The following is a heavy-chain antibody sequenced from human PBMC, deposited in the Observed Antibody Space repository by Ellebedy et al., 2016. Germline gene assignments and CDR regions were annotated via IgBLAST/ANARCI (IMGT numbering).Heavy chain of an antibody. V-gene: IGHV1-8*01. CDR2: MNPNSGNT. J-gene: IGHJ6*03. CDR3: ARGRYCSSTSCSDYYYSYYMDV. D-gene: IGHD2-2*01. CDR1: GYTFTSYD. Sequence: ASVKVSCXASGYTFTSYDINWVRQATGQGLEWMGWMNPNSGNTGYAQKFQGRVTMTRNTSISTAYMELSSLRSEDTAVYYCARGRYCSSTSCSDYYYSYYMDVWGKGTTVTVSS.